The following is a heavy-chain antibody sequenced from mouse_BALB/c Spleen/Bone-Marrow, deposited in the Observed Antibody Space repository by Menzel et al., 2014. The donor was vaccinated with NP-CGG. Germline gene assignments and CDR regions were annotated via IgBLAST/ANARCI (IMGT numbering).Heavy chain of an antibody. D-gene: IGHD2-3*01. CDR2: INPDSSTI. V-gene: IGHV4-1*02. Sequence: EVKVEESGGGLVQPGGSLKLSCAASGFDFSRYWMSWVRQAPGKGLEWIGEINPDSSTINYTPSLKDKFIISRDNAKNTLYLQMSKVRSEDTALYYCARPPYDGYYVWFAYWGQGTLVTVSA. CDR1: GFDFSRYW. CDR3: ARPPYDGYYVWFAY. J-gene: IGHJ3*01.